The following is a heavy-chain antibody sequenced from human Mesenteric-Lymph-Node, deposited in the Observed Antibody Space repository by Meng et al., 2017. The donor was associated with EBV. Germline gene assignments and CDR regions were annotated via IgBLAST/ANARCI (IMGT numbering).Heavy chain of an antibody. Sequence: QVQLVQSGAEVKKPGASVKVSCKASGYTFTGYYMHWVRQAPGQGLEWMGRINPNNGDTNYPQKFQGRVTMTRDTSISTAYMELNSLKSDDTAVYYCARIWDYGGHSGEDYWGQGTLVTVSS. J-gene: IGHJ4*02. D-gene: IGHD4-23*01. CDR3: ARIWDYGGHSGEDY. CDR1: GYTFTGYY. V-gene: IGHV1-2*06. CDR2: INPNNGDT.